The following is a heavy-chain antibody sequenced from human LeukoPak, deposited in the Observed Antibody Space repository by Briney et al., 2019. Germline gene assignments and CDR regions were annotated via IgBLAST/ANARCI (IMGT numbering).Heavy chain of an antibody. D-gene: IGHD1-26*01. J-gene: IGHJ4*02. Sequence: GGSLRLSCAASGFTFSSSGMLWVRQAPGKGLEWVAFIRYDGSSKYYAGSVKGRFTISRDNSKNTLYLQMNSLRAEDTAVYYCAKETRGSYSDYWGQGTLVTVSS. V-gene: IGHV3-30*02. CDR2: IRYDGSSK. CDR1: GFTFSSSG. CDR3: AKETRGSYSDY.